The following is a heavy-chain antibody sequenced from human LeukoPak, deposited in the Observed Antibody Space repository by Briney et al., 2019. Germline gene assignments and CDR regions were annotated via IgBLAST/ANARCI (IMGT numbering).Heavy chain of an antibody. J-gene: IGHJ6*02. CDR2: INSDGSST. CDR3: ARGAIVARRGNYYYGMDV. D-gene: IGHD5-12*01. Sequence: PGGSLRPSCAASGFTFSSYWMHWVRQAPGKGLVWVSRINSDGSSTSYADSVKGRFTISRDNAKNTLYLQMNSLRAEDTAVYYCARGAIVARRGNYYYGMDVWGQGTTVTVSS. CDR1: GFTFSSYW. V-gene: IGHV3-74*01.